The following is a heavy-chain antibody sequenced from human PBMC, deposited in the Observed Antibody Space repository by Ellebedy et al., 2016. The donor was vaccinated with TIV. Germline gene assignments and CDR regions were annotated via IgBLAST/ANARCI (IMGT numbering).Heavy chain of an antibody. CDR2: INPNSGGT. CDR1: GYTFTGYY. V-gene: IGHV1-2*02. Sequence: ASVKVSXXASGYTFTGYYMHWVRQAPGQGLEWMGWINPNSGGTNYAQKFQGRVTMTRDTSISTAYMELSRLRSDDTAVYYCARDPASFYYYYYMDVWGKGTTVTVSS. CDR3: ARDPASFYYYYYMDV. J-gene: IGHJ6*03. D-gene: IGHD1-26*01.